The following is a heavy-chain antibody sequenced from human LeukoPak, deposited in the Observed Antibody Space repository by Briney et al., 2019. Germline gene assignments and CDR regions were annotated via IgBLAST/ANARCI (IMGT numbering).Heavy chain of an antibody. J-gene: IGHJ5*02. D-gene: IGHD3-10*01. Sequence: PGGSLRLSFAVSGXSFSNAWMSWVRQAPGKGLQWVGRIKSNTDGGTTDYAVPVRGRFTISRDDSNSTLYLQTNSLKGEDTAVYYCVTDPGITMVRGVVNWFDPWGQGTLVTVSS. CDR1: GXSFSNAW. CDR3: VTDPGITMVRGVVNWFDP. V-gene: IGHV3-15*01. CDR2: IKSNTDGGTT.